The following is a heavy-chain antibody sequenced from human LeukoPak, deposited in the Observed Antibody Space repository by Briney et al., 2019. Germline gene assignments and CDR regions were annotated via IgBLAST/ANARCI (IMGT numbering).Heavy chain of an antibody. CDR3: ARDRSSSWYEGGLR. CDR1: GXTFSSYA. CDR2: ISYDGSNK. V-gene: IGHV3-30-3*01. D-gene: IGHD6-13*01. Sequence: GGSLRLSCAASGXTFSSYAMHWVRQAPGKGLEWVAVISYDGSNKYYADSVKGRFTISRDNSKNTLYLQMNSLRAEDTAVYYCARDRSSSWYEGGLRWGQGTLVTVSS. J-gene: IGHJ4*02.